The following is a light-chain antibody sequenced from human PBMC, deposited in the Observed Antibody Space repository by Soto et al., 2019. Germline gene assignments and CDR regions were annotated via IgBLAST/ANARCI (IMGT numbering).Light chain of an antibody. Sequence: QSVLTQPPSVSGAPGQRVTISCTGSSSNIGAGYNVHWYQQLRGTAPKLLIYANTNRPSGVPDRFSGSKSGTSASLAITGLQAEDEADYYCQSYDGSLGGSNAVFGGGTQLTVL. CDR3: QSYDGSLGGSNAV. CDR2: ANT. J-gene: IGLJ7*01. CDR1: SSNIGAGYN. V-gene: IGLV1-40*01.